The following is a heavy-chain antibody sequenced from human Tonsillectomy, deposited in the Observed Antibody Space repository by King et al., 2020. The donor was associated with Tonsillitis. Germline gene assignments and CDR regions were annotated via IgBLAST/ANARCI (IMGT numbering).Heavy chain of an antibody. CDR1: RFTFSDYF. D-gene: IGHD1-26*01. J-gene: IGHJ2*01. V-gene: IGHV3-11*01. Sequence: VQLVESGGGLVKPGGSLRLSCAASRFTFSDYFMSWLRQAPGEGLEWVSYVSSSRNIIHYAESVRGRFTISRDNAKNSLYLQMNSLRAGDTAVYYCARGAPPGNNWFFSLGGRGTLVSVPS. CDR2: VSSSRNII. CDR3: ARGAPPGNNWFFSL.